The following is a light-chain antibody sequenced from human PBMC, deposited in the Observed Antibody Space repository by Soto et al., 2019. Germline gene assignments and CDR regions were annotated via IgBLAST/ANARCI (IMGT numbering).Light chain of an antibody. CDR2: EVS. V-gene: IGLV2-14*01. CDR1: SSDVGRYKF. Sequence: QSALTQPASVSGSPGQSITISCTGTSSDVGRYKFVSWYQQYPGKAPRLMMYEVSNRPSGVSNRFSGSKSGNTASLTISGLQAEDEAIYYCSSSTSTSTLVIFGGGTKLTVL. J-gene: IGLJ2*01. CDR3: SSSTSTSTLVI.